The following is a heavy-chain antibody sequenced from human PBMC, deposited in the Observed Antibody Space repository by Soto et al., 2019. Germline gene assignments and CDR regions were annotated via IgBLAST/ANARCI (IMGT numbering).Heavy chain of an antibody. J-gene: IGHJ6*02. CDR2: INPNSGGT. D-gene: IGHD5-18*01. CDR3: ARDLPGIQLKHGREV. CDR1: GYTFTGYY. V-gene: IGHV1-2*02. Sequence: ASVKVSCKASGYTFTGYYMHWVRQAPGQGLEWMGWINPNSGGTNYAQKFQGRVTMTRDTSISTAYMELSRLRSDDTAVYYCARDLPGIQLKHGREVWGQGTTVTVSS.